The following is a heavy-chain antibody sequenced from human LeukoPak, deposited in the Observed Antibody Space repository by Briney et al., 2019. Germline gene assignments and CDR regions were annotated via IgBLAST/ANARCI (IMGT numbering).Heavy chain of an antibody. CDR2: IIPLFETP. V-gene: IGHV1-69*13. D-gene: IGHD2-15*01. CDR1: GGPFSSHT. Sequence: GASVKVSCKASGGPFSSHTITWVRQAPGQGLEWMGGIIPLFETPNYAQTFQGRVTITADESTSTAYLEVSSLRSEDTAMYYCARALVIGWELPYFDSWGQGTLVTVSS. CDR3: ARALVIGWELPYFDS. J-gene: IGHJ4*02.